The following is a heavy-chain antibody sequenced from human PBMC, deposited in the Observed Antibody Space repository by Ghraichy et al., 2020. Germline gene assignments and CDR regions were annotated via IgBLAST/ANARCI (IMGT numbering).Heavy chain of an antibody. CDR1: GGSISSGGYY. CDR2: IYYSGST. V-gene: IGHV4-31*03. J-gene: IGHJ1*01. D-gene: IGHD4-17*01. Sequence: SETLSLTCTVSGGSISSGGYYWSWIRQHPGKGLEWIGYIYYSGSTYYNPSLESRVTISVDTSKNQFSLKLSSVTAADTAVYYCARRSPYGDSEYFQHWGQGTLVTVSS. CDR3: ARRSPYGDSEYFQH.